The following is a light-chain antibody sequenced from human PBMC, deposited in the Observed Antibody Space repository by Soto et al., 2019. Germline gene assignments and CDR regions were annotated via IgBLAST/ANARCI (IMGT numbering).Light chain of an antibody. CDR1: QSVRRH. J-gene: IGKJ5*01. CDR3: QQYGSSIT. Sequence: EVVMTQSPATLSVSPGERSTLSVRVSQSVRRHLAWYQQTPGQAPRLLIYGVSSSATGNPDRFSGSGSGTDFTLTISRLEPEDLAVYYYQQYGSSITFGQGTRLEIK. CDR2: GVS. V-gene: IGKV3-20*01.